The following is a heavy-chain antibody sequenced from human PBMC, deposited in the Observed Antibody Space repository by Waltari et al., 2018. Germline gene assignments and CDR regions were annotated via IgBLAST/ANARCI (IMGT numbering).Heavy chain of an antibody. J-gene: IGHJ4*02. CDR3: ARDPGYYDTSGYPAYFDY. D-gene: IGHD3-22*01. CDR2: TYFRGIT. CDR1: GYSISSGYY. V-gene: IGHV4-38-2*02. Sequence: QVQLQESGPGLVKPSETLSLTCTVSGYSISSGYYWGWTRQPPGKGLGWIGSTYFRGITNSHPPLKSRVTISVDTSKNQFSLKLSSVTAADTAVYYCARDPGYYDTSGYPAYFDYWGQGTLVTVSS.